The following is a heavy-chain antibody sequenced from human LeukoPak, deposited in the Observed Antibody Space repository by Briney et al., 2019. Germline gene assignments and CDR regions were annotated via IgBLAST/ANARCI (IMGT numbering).Heavy chain of an antibody. CDR2: MNPNSGNT. Sequence: ASVKVSCKTSGYTFTRYDVNWVRHAPGQGPEWMGWMNPNSGNTHYAQKFQGRVTLTRNTSISTAYMELSSLRSEDTAVYYCARGPLFNSAWLDYWGQGTLVKVSS. CDR3: ARGPLFNSAWLDY. CDR1: GYTFTRYD. V-gene: IGHV1-8*01. J-gene: IGHJ4*02. D-gene: IGHD3-3*01.